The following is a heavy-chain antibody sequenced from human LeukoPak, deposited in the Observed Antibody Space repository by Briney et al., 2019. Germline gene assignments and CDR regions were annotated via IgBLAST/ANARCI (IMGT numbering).Heavy chain of an antibody. Sequence: GGSQRLSCAASGFTFNSYWMHWVRQAPGKGLVWVSRIKTDGSTNYADSVKGRFTISRDNAKNTVSLQMNSLRAEDTGVYYCARAPSEIGGYYPEYFRHWGQGTLVTVSS. CDR1: GFTFNSYW. J-gene: IGHJ1*01. D-gene: IGHD3-22*01. CDR3: ARAPSEIGGYYPEYFRH. V-gene: IGHV3-74*01. CDR2: IKTDGST.